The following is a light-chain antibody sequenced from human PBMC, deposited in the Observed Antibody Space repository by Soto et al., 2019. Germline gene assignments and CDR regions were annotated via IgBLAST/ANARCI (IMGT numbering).Light chain of an antibody. CDR2: GAT. CDR3: LQYSSVWT. CDR1: QSFSSNY. Sequence: EIVLTQSPGTLSLSPGERATLSCRASQSFSSNYLAWYQQKPGQAPRILIYGATTRATGIPDRFSGSESGTDFTLTISRLEPEDSAVYYCLQYSSVWTFGQGTKVEIK. J-gene: IGKJ1*01. V-gene: IGKV3-20*01.